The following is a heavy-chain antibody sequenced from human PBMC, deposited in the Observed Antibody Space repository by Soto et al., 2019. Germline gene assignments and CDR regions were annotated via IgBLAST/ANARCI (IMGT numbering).Heavy chain of an antibody. CDR3: AKTYNWNDIKTYYYDSSGYYNFDY. CDR2: ISGSGGST. Sequence: GESLKISCAASGFTFSSYAMSWVRQAPGKGLEWVSAISGSGGSTYYADSVKGRFTISRDNSKNTLYLQMNSLRAEDTAVYYCAKTYNWNDIKTYYYDSSGYYNFDYWGQGTLVTVSS. D-gene: IGHD3-22*01. J-gene: IGHJ4*02. V-gene: IGHV3-23*01. CDR1: GFTFSSYA.